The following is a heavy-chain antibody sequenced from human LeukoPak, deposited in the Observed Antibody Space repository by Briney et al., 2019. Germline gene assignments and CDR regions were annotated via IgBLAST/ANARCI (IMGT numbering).Heavy chain of an antibody. V-gene: IGHV3-33*01. CDR2: IWHDGSTK. D-gene: IGHD4-17*01. CDR3: VRDHTPTTYDAFDF. CDR1: GFSFRRYG. Sequence: PGGSLRLSCAASGFSFRRYGMHWVRQAPGKGLEWVALIWHDGSTKYYADSVKGRFTISRDNSRNTLYLQMDSLRAEDTAVYYCVRDHTPTTYDAFDFWGQGTLVTVSS. J-gene: IGHJ3*01.